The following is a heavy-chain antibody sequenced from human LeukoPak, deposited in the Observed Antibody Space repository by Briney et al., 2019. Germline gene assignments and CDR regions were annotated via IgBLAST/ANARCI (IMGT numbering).Heavy chain of an antibody. D-gene: IGHD3-22*01. V-gene: IGHV3-48*04. Sequence: GGSLRLSCAASGFTFSSYSMNWVRQAPGKGLEWVSSISSSGSTIYYADSVKGRFTISRDNAKNSLYLQMNSLRAEDTAVYYCARDRGYYYDSSGYYHNWFDPWGQGTLVTVSS. CDR1: GFTFSSYS. CDR3: ARDRGYYYDSSGYYHNWFDP. J-gene: IGHJ5*02. CDR2: ISSSGSTI.